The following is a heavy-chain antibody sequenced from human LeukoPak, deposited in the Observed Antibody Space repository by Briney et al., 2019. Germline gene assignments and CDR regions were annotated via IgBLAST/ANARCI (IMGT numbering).Heavy chain of an antibody. CDR2: FDPEDGET. CDR1: GYTLTELS. J-gene: IGHJ3*02. V-gene: IGHV1-24*01. Sequence: ASVKVSCKVSGYTLTELSMHWVRQAPGKGLEWMGGFDPEDGETIYAQKFRGRVTMTEDTSTDTAYMELSSLRSEDTAVYYCATGLSYYYDSSGYYRFDALDIWGQGTMVTVSS. CDR3: ATGLSYYYDSSGYYRFDALDI. D-gene: IGHD3-22*01.